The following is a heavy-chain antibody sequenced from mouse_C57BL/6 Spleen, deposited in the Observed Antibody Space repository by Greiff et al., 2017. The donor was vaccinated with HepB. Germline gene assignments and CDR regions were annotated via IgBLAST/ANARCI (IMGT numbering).Heavy chain of an antibody. J-gene: IGHJ2*01. CDR3: ARRRVVDSFDY. D-gene: IGHD1-1*01. CDR2: ISSGSSTN. Sequence: EVKLMESGGGLVKPGGSLKLSCAASGFTFSDYGMHWVRQAPEKGLEWVAYISSGSSTNYYADTVKGHFTISRDNAANTQFLQMTSLRSEDTAMYYCARRRVVDSFDYWGQGTTLTVSS. V-gene: IGHV5-17*01. CDR1: GFTFSDYG.